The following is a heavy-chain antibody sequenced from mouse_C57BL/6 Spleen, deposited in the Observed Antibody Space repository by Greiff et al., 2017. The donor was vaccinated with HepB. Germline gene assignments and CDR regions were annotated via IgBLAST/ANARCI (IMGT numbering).Heavy chain of an antibody. V-gene: IGHV1-15*01. CDR1: GYTFTDYE. D-gene: IGHD2-5*01. J-gene: IGHJ2*01. Sequence: VQLQQSGAELVRPGASVTLSCKASGYTFTDYEMHWVKQTPVHGLEWIGAIDPETGGTAYNQKFKGKAILTADKSSSTAYMELRSLTSEDSAVYYCTRGESNYGNFDYWGQGTTLTVSS. CDR3: TRGESNYGNFDY. CDR2: IDPETGGT.